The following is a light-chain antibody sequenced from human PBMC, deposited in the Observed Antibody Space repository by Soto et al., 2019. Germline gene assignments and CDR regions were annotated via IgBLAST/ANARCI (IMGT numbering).Light chain of an antibody. CDR2: DAS. Sequence: DIQMTQSPSTLSASVGDRVTITCRASQSISSWLAWYQQKPGKAPKLLIYDASSLESGVPSRFSGSGSGTEFTLTISSLKPDDFATYYCQEYQGYSRRFGQGTKVDIK. CDR3: QEYQGYSRR. V-gene: IGKV1-5*01. J-gene: IGKJ1*01. CDR1: QSISSW.